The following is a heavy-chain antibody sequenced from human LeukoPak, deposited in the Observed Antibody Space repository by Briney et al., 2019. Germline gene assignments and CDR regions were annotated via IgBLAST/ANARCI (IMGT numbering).Heavy chain of an antibody. V-gene: IGHV4-34*10. CDR1: GGSFSGYY. CDR3: ARSYNWDYVFDY. J-gene: IGHJ4*01. Sequence: SETLSLTCAVYGGSFSGYYWSWIRQPPGKGLEWIGRIHPSGSTNYNPSLKSRVTMSVDTSKNQFSLKLSSVTAADTAVYYCARSYNWDYVFDYWGHGTLVTVSS. CDR2: IHPSGST. D-gene: IGHD1-7*01.